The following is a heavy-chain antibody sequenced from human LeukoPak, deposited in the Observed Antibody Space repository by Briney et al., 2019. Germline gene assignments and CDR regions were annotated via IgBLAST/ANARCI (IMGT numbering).Heavy chain of an antibody. CDR1: GYTFTSYG. CDR2: ISAYNGNT. CDR3: ARDKLSTLAYCGGDCYYYFDY. D-gene: IGHD2-21*02. V-gene: IGHV1-18*01. J-gene: IGHJ4*02. Sequence: ASVEVSCKASGYTFTSYGISWVRQAPGQGLEWMGWISAYNGNTNYAQKLQGRVTMTTDTSTSTAYMELRSLRSDDTAVYYCARDKLSTLAYCGGDCYYYFDYWGQGTLVTVSS.